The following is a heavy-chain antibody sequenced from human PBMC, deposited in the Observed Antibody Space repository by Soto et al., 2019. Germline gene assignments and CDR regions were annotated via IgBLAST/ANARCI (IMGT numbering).Heavy chain of an antibody. CDR2: ITWNSGRI. V-gene: IGHV3-9*01. D-gene: IGHD6-6*01. CDR1: GFTFDDYA. Sequence: EVQLVESGGGLVQPGRSLRLSCAASGFTFDDYAMHWVRQAPGKGLEWVSGITWNSGRIAYADSVKGRFTISRDNAKNSLYLQMNSLRAEDTALYYCAKEIRAALQAFDYWGQGTLVTDSS. CDR3: AKEIRAALQAFDY. J-gene: IGHJ4*02.